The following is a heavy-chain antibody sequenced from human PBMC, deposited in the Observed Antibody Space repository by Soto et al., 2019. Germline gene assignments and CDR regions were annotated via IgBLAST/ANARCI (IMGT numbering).Heavy chain of an antibody. V-gene: IGHV4-34*01. CDR2: INHSGST. CDR3: ARGRTVGSRSGWYSGYFQH. D-gene: IGHD6-19*01. Sequence: QVQLQQWGAGLLKPSETLSLTCAVYGGSFSGYYWSWIRQPPGKGLGWIGEINHSGSTNYNPSLKSRVTISVDTSKNQFSLKLSSVTAADTAVYYCARGRTVGSRSGWYSGYFQHWGQGTLVTVSS. J-gene: IGHJ1*01. CDR1: GGSFSGYY.